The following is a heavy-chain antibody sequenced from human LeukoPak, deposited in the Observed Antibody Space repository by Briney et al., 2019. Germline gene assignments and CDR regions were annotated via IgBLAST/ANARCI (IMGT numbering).Heavy chain of an antibody. J-gene: IGHJ5*02. CDR1: GFTFSSYA. CDR2: IISGGST. D-gene: IGHD2-21*02. V-gene: IGHV3-23*01. CDR3: AKGGKVVVTAAP. Sequence: GGSLRLSCAASGFTFSSYAMSWVRQAPGKGLEWVSGIISGGSTYYADSVKGRFTISRDNSKNTLYLQMNSLRDEDTAVYYCAKGGKVVVTAAPWGQGTLVTVSS.